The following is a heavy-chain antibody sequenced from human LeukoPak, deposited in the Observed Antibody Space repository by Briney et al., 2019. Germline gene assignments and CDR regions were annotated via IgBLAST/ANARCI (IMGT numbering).Heavy chain of an antibody. CDR2: IYSGGST. D-gene: IGHD6-13*01. CDR3: ARGNHRSSSWYHYYYMDV. CDR1: GFTVSSNY. J-gene: IGHJ6*03. V-gene: IGHV3-53*01. Sequence: PGGSLRLSCAASGFTVSSNYMSWVRQAPGKGLEWVSVIYSGGSTYYADSVKGRFTISRDNSKNTLYLQMNSLRAEDTAVYYCARGNHRSSSWYHYYYMDVWGKGTTVTVSS.